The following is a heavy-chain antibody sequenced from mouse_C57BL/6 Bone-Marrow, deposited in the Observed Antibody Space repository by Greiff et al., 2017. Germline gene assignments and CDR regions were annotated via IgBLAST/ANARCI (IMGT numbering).Heavy chain of an antibody. CDR3: ERNGNGDWYFDV. V-gene: IGHV1-19*01. J-gene: IGHJ1*03. CDR2: INPYNGGT. Sequence: VQLQPSGPVLVKPGASVQMSCKASGYTFPDYYLNWVKPSHGKSLEWIGVINPYNGGTSYNQKFKGKATLTVDKSSRTAYMELIRLTTEDSAVYYCERNGNGDWYFDVWGTGTTVTVTS. CDR1: GYTFPDYY. D-gene: IGHD1-1*01.